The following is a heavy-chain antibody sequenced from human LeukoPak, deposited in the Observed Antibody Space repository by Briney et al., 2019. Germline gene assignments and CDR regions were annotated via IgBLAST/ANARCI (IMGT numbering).Heavy chain of an antibody. CDR1: GFTFSSYA. D-gene: IGHD3-22*01. Sequence: GGSLRLSCSASGFTFSSYAMHWVRQAPGKGLEYVSAISSNGGSTYYADSVKGRFTISRDNSKNTLYLQMSSLRAEDTAVYYCVTGYYYDSSGFDYWGQGTLVTVSS. J-gene: IGHJ4*02. CDR3: VTGYYYDSSGFDY. CDR2: ISSNGGST. V-gene: IGHV3-64D*06.